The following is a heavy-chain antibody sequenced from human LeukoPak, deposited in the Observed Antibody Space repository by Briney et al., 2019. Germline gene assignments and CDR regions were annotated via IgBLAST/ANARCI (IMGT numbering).Heavy chain of an antibody. Sequence: PGGSLRLSCAASGFTFSSYSMNWVRQAPGKGLEWVSAISGSGGSTYYADSVKGRFTISRDNSKNTLYLQMNSLRAEDTAVYYCAKGYSGEPRRWFDPWGQGTLVTVSS. CDR2: ISGSGGST. D-gene: IGHD5-12*01. V-gene: IGHV3-23*01. J-gene: IGHJ5*02. CDR1: GFTFSSYS. CDR3: AKGYSGEPRRWFDP.